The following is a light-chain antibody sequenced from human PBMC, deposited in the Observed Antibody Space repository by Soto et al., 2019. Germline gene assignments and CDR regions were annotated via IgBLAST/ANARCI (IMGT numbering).Light chain of an antibody. J-gene: IGLJ3*02. Sequence: NFMLTQPHSVSGSPGKTVIISCTRSSGSIASNYVQWYQQRPGSSPTTVLYEDNQRPSGVPDRFSGSIDSSSNSASLTISGLETEDEADYFCQSYDATNQVFGGGTKVTVL. CDR1: SGSIASNY. V-gene: IGLV6-57*01. CDR2: EDN. CDR3: QSYDATNQV.